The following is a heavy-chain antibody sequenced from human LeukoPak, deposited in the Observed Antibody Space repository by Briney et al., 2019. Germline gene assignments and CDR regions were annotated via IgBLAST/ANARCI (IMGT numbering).Heavy chain of an antibody. D-gene: IGHD2-8*02. Sequence: PGGSLTLSCVASGLNFNSRWMDWVRRAPGQGLEWVANIKEDGSETHYVDSVRGRFTISRDNDKNSLYLQMNNLRAEDTAMYYCARDGGWWRFDFWGQGALVTVSS. CDR1: GLNFNSRW. CDR3: ARDGGWWRFDF. CDR2: IKEDGSET. V-gene: IGHV3-7*03. J-gene: IGHJ4*02.